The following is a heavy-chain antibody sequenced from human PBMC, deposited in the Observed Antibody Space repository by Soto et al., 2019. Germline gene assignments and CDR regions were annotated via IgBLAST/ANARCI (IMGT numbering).Heavy chain of an antibody. CDR2: IYYSGST. D-gene: IGHD1-7*01. V-gene: IGHV4-59*01. Sequence: QVQLQESGPGLVKPSETLSLTCTVSGGSISSYYWSWIRQPPGKGLEWIGYIYYSGSTNYNPSLKPRVPXSXDXXKNQFSLKLSSVTAADTAVYYCAREGLTGTIGLYYYYGMDVWGQGTTVTVSS. CDR1: GGSISSYY. J-gene: IGHJ6*02. CDR3: AREGLTGTIGLYYYYGMDV.